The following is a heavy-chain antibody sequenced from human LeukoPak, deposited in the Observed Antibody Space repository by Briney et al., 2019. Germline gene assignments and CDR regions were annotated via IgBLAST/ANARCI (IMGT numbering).Heavy chain of an antibody. CDR2: ISGSGGST. CDR1: GFTFSSYA. CDR3: AKGQRIYYYYGMDV. J-gene: IGHJ6*02. V-gene: IGHV3-23*01. D-gene: IGHD2-15*01. Sequence: GSLRLSCAASGFTFSSYAMSWVRQAPGKGLEWVSAISGSGGSTYYADSVKGRFTISRDNSKNTLYLQMNSLRAEDTAVYYCAKGQRIYYYYGMDVWGQGTTVTVSS.